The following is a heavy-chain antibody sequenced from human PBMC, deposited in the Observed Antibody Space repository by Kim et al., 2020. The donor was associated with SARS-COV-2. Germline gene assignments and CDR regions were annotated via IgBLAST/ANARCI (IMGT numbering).Heavy chain of an antibody. CDR2: INAGNGNT. J-gene: IGHJ5*02. D-gene: IGHD1-26*01. CDR1: GYTFTSYA. Sequence: ASVKVSCKASGYTFTSYAMHWVRQAPGQRLEWMGWINAGNGNTKYSKKFQGRVTITRDTSASTAYMELSSLRSEDTAVYYCARGYSGSYYHPWGQGTLVTVSS. V-gene: IGHV1-3*01. CDR3: ARGYSGSYYHP.